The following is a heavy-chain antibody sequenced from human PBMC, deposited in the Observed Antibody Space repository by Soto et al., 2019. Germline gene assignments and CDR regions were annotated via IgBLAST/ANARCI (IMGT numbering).Heavy chain of an antibody. D-gene: IGHD2-21*02. CDR1: GFTFSNYW. V-gene: IGHV3-74*01. J-gene: IGHJ4*02. CDR3: VCFECGRTAVVTAMEANGY. CDR2: INSDETIT. Sequence: VQLVASGGGLVQPGGSLRLSCAASGFTFSNYWMHWVRQSPGKGLVWVSRINSDETITSYADSVKGRFTISRDNAKNKLYRQMSSLRVEDTALYYCVCFECGRTAVVTAMEANGYWGQGTLVTVSS.